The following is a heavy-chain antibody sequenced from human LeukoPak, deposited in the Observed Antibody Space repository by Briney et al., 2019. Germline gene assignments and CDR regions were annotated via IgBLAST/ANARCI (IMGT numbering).Heavy chain of an antibody. J-gene: IGHJ4*02. CDR1: GGSMIDYY. CDR2: IYYSGNT. CDR3: ARGLLYYDSSGNAY. D-gene: IGHD3-22*01. Sequence: PSETLSLTCIVSGGSMIDYYWSWIRQPPGKGLEWIGYIYYSGNTNYNPSLKSRVTISIDTSKNQFSLKLTSVTAADTAMYYCARGLLYYDSSGNAYWGQGTLVTVSS. V-gene: IGHV4-59*12.